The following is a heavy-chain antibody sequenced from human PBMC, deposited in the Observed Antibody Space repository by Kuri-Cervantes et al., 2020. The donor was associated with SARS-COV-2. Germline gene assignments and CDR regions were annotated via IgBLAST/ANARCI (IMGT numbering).Heavy chain of an antibody. J-gene: IGHJ4*02. CDR2: IYYSGST. CDR1: GGSISSSSYY. D-gene: IGHD7-27*01. Sequence: SETLSLTCTVSGGSISSSSYYWGWIRQPPGKGLEWIGSIYYSGSTYYNPSLKSRVTISVDTSKNQFSLKLSSVTAADTAVYYCARNWGRYYFDYWGQGTLGTVSS. CDR3: ARNWGRYYFDY. V-gene: IGHV4-39*01.